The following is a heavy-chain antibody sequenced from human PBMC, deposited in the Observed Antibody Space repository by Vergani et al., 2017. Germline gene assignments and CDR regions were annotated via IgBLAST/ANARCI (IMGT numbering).Heavy chain of an antibody. J-gene: IGHJ4*02. CDR1: GGSFSGHS. Sequence: QVQLQQWGAGLLKPSETLSLTCAVDGGSFSGHSWSWIRQSPGKGLEWIGEVSHSGSSDYNPSLKSRVIISVDTSKNQVSLRLSSVTAADTSVYYCARARTFPTPFDSWGQGTLVTVSS. D-gene: IGHD1-14*01. CDR3: ARARTFPTPFDS. CDR2: VSHSGSS. V-gene: IGHV4-34*01.